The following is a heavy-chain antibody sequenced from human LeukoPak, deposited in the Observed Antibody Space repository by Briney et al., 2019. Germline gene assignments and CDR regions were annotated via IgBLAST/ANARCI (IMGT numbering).Heavy chain of an antibody. V-gene: IGHV3-9*01. CDR2: ISWNSGSI. CDR3: TKDRSSVRYYGMDA. CDR1: GFTFDDYA. D-gene: IGHD6-6*01. Sequence: PGGSLRLSCAASGFTFDDYAMHWVRQAPGKGLEWVSGISWNSGSIGYADSVKGRFTISRDNAKNSLNLQMNSLRAEDTALYYCTKDRSSVRYYGMDAWGQGTTVTVSS. J-gene: IGHJ6*02.